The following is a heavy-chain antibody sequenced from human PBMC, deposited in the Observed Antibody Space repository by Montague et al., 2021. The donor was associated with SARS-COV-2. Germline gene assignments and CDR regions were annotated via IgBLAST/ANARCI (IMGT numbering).Heavy chain of an antibody. J-gene: IGHJ5*02. CDR1: GASISTSTDH. Sequence: SETLSLTCSVSGASISTSTDHWTWIRQSPGKGLDWVGCFSYSDSTHYNPSLRSRVTISVDSYKNQLSLKLISVTAADTAIYYCARHMRHVLVSVTGANCFDPWGQGTLVTVSS. CDR3: ARHMRHVLVSVTGANCFDP. V-gene: IGHV4-39*01. D-gene: IGHD5/OR15-5a*01. CDR2: FSYSDST.